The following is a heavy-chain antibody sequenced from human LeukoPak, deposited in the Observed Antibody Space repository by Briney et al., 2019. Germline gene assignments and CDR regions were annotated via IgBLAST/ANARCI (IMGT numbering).Heavy chain of an antibody. CDR3: ARDGVVDYYYYGMDV. V-gene: IGHV3-48*01. D-gene: IGHD2-8*01. Sequence: PGGSLRLSCAASGFTFSSYSMNWVRQAPGKGLEWVSYISSSSSTIYYADSVKGRFTISRDNAKNSLYLQMNSLRAEDTAVYYCARDGVVDYYYYGMDVWGQGTTVTVSS. CDR2: ISSSSSTI. CDR1: GFTFSSYS. J-gene: IGHJ6*02.